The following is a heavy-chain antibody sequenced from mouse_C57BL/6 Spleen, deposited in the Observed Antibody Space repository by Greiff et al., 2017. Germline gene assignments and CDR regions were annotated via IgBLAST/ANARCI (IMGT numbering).Heavy chain of an antibody. Sequence: QVQLQQPGAELVRPGSSVKLSCKASGYTFTSYWMHWVKQRPIQGLEWIGNIDPSDSETHYNQKFKDKATLTVDKSSSTAYMQLSSLTSEDSAVYYCARGIKGGYYYAMDYWGQGTSVTVSS. V-gene: IGHV1-52*01. CDR1: GYTFTSYW. J-gene: IGHJ4*01. CDR2: IDPSDSET. CDR3: ARGIKGGYYYAMDY. D-gene: IGHD2-4*01.